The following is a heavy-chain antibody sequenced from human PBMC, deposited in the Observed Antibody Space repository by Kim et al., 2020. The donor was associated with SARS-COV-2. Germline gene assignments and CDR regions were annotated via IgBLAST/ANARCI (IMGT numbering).Heavy chain of an antibody. J-gene: IGHJ4*01. D-gene: IGHD3-22*01. CDR3: ARDPYDNSGYGAFDY. Sequence: GGSLRLSCVGSGFAFSTSWMTWVRQVPGKGLEWVANIKEDGRDTYYVDSVKGRFTISRDNAKSSVYLQMNSLRAEDTAVYYCARDPYDNSGYGAFDYWG. CDR1: GFAFSTSW. CDR2: IKEDGRDT. V-gene: IGHV3-7*01.